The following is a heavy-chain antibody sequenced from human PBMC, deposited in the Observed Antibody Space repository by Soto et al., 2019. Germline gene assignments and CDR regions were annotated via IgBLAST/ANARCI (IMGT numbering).Heavy chain of an antibody. V-gene: IGHV4-34*01. CDR3: ARDRRGGTTFARYYYGMDV. CDR2: INHSGST. CDR1: GGSFSGFY. Sequence: SETLFLTCAVYGGSFSGFYWSWIRQPPGKGLERIGEINHSGSTNYFPSLKSRVTISVGTSKNQFSLELSSVTAAVTAVYYCARDRRGGTTFARYYYGMDVWGQGTTVTVSS. D-gene: IGHD1-1*01. J-gene: IGHJ6*02.